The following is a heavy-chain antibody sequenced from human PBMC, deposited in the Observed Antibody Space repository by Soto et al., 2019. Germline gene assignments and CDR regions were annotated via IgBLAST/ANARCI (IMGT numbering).Heavy chain of an antibody. J-gene: IGHJ6*02. Sequence: SETLSLTCTVSGSSISSYYWSWIRQPPGKGLEWIGYIYYSGSTNYNPSLKSRVTISVDTSKNQFSLKLSSVTAADTAVYYCARDRGGGDFWSGLHYYYYGMDVWGQGTTVTVSS. CDR2: IYYSGST. D-gene: IGHD3-3*01. V-gene: IGHV4-59*01. CDR1: GSSISSYY. CDR3: ARDRGGGDFWSGLHYYYYGMDV.